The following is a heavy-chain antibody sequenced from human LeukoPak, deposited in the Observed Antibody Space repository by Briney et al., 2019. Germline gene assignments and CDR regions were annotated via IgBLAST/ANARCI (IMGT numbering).Heavy chain of an antibody. D-gene: IGHD6-19*01. J-gene: IGHJ4*02. CDR2: ISSSGSTI. CDR3: ARIEQWLVGQLDY. V-gene: IGHV3-11*01. CDR1: GFTFSDYY. Sequence: GGSLRLSCAASGFTFSDYYMSWIRQAPGKGLEWVSYISSSGSTIYYADSVKGRFTISRDNAKNSLYLQMNSLRAEDTALYYCARIEQWLVGQLDYWGQGTLVTVSS.